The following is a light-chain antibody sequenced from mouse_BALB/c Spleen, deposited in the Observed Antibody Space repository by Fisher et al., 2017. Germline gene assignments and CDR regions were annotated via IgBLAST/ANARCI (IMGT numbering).Light chain of an antibody. CDR2: DTS. CDR3: QQWSSNPLT. V-gene: IGKV4-59*01. CDR1: SSVSY. J-gene: IGKJ5*01. Sequence: IVLTQSPAIMSASPGEKVTMTCSASSSVSYMHWYQQKSGTSPKRWIYDTSKLASGVPARFSGSGSGTSYSLTISSMEAEDAATYYCQQWSSNPLTFGAGTKPELK.